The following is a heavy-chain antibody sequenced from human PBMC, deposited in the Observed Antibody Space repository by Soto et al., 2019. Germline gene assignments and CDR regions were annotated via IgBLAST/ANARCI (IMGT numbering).Heavy chain of an antibody. J-gene: IGHJ6*02. V-gene: IGHV2-70*01. D-gene: IGHD3-10*01. CDR2: IDWDDDK. CDR1: GFSLSTSGMC. CDR3: ARGLWSGEYYYYGMDV. Sequence: SGPTLVNPTQTLPLTCTFSGFSLSTSGMCVSWIRQPPGKALEWLALIDWDDDKYYSTSLKTRLTISKDTSKNQVVLTMTNMDPVDTATYYCARGLWSGEYYYYGMDVWCQGNTVTVSS.